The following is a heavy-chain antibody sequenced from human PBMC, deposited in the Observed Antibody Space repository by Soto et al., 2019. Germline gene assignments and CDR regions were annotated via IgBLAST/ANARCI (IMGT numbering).Heavy chain of an antibody. Sequence: PSETLSLTCTVSGGSISSYYWSWIRQPPGKGLEWIGYIYYSGSTNYNPSLKSRVTISVDTSKNQFSLKLSSVTAADTAVYYCARDGTGRITGNIGAFDIWGQGTMVTVSS. CDR2: IYYSGST. CDR1: GGSISSYY. V-gene: IGHV4-59*01. J-gene: IGHJ3*02. D-gene: IGHD1-20*01. CDR3: ARDGTGRITGNIGAFDI.